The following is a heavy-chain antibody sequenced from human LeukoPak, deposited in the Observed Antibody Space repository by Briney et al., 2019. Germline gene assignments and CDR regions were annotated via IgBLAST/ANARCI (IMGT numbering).Heavy chain of an antibody. Sequence: GGSLRLSCAASGFTFSSYPMNCVRQAPGKGLEWVSVIYSGVSTYYADSVKGRFTISRNNSKNTLYLQMNSLRAEDTAVYYCARGFPMDVWGQGTTVTVSS. J-gene: IGHJ6*02. V-gene: IGHV3-53*04. CDR2: IYSGVST. CDR3: ARGFPMDV. CDR1: GFTFSSYP.